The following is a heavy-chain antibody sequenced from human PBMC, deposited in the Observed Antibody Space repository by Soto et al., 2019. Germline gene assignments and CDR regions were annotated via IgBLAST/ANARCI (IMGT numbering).Heavy chain of an antibody. Sequence: SGPTLVNPTQTLTLTCTFSGFSLSTSGMRVSWIRQPPGKALEWLARIDWDDDKFYSTSLKTRLTISKDTSKTQVVLTMTNMDPVDTATYYCQRSPTPGWFDPWGQGTLVTVSS. V-gene: IGHV2-70*04. CDR1: GFSLSTSGMR. CDR2: IDWDDDK. D-gene: IGHD4-4*01. CDR3: QRSPTPGWFDP. J-gene: IGHJ5*02.